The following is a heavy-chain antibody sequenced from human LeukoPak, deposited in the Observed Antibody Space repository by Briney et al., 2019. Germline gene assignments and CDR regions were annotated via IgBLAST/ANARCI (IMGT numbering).Heavy chain of an antibody. V-gene: IGHV3-30*18. CDR2: ISYDGSNK. D-gene: IGHD4-17*01. Sequence: PGGSLRLSCAASGFILSQYGFNWVRQAPGKGLEWVAVISYDGSNKYYADSVKGRFTISRDNSKNTLYLQMNSLRAEDSAVYYRAKGSGYGDYGRAVDPWGQGTLVTVSS. CDR3: AKGSGYGDYGRAVDP. J-gene: IGHJ5*02. CDR1: GFILSQYG.